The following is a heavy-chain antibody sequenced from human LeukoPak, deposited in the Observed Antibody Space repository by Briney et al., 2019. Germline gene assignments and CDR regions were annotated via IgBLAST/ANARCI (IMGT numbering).Heavy chain of an antibody. V-gene: IGHV3-7*01. J-gene: IGHJ6*03. CDR2: IKQDGSEK. CDR3: ARDRVGYYDSSGYYYLDV. D-gene: IGHD3-22*01. Sequence: PGGSLRLSCAASGFTFSSYWMSWVRQAPGKGLEWVASIKQDGSEKYYVDSVKGRFTISRDNAKNSLYLQMNSLRAEDTAVYYCARDRVGYYDSSGYYYLDVWGQGTTVTVSS. CDR1: GFTFSSYW.